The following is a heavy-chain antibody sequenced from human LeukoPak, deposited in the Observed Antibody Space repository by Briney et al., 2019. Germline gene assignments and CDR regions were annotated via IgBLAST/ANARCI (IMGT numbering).Heavy chain of an antibody. V-gene: IGHV3-48*01. D-gene: IGHD2-8*02. J-gene: IGHJ4*02. Sequence: GGSLRLSCAASGFTFSSYSMNWVRQAPGKGLEWVSYISSSSSTIYYADSVKGRFTISRDNSKNTLYLQMNSLRGEDTAVYYCARFWSYLDYWGQGTLVTVSS. CDR1: GFTFSSYS. CDR3: ARFWSYLDY. CDR2: ISSSSSTI.